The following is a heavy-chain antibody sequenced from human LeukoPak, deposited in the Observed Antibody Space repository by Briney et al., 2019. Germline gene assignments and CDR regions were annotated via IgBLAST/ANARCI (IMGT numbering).Heavy chain of an antibody. D-gene: IGHD1-26*01. CDR3: AIISGSYYYYYMDV. CDR2: INHSGST. V-gene: IGHV4-34*01. CDR1: GGSLSGYY. Sequence: SETLSLTCAVYGGSLSGYYWSWIRQPPGKGLEWIWEINHSGSTNYNPSLKSRVTISVDTSKNQFSLKLSSVTAADTAVYYCAIISGSYYYYYMDVWGKGTTVTVSS. J-gene: IGHJ6*03.